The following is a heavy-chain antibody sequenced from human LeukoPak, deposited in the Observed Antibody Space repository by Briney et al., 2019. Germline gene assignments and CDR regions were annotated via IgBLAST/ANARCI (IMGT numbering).Heavy chain of an antibody. J-gene: IGHJ6*03. V-gene: IGHV4-59*01. CDR3: ARGSGDFWSTPTFYYYMDV. CDR1: GGSISSYY. Sequence: SETLSLTCTVSGGSISSYYWSWIRRPPGKGLEWIGYIYYSGSTNYNPSLKSRVTISVDTSKNQFSLKLSSVTAADTAVYYCARGSGDFWSTPTFYYYMDVWGKGTTVTVSS. D-gene: IGHD3-3*01. CDR2: IYYSGST.